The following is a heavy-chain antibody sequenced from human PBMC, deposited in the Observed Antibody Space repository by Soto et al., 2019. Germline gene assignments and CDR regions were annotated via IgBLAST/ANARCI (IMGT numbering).Heavy chain of an antibody. CDR3: ARVYDSSGYYYPYFDY. D-gene: IGHD3-22*01. Sequence: SETLSLTCTISGGSISSGDYYWSWIRQPPGKGLEWIGYIYYSGSTYYNPSLKSRVTISVDTSKNQFSLKLSSVTAADTAVYYCARVYDSSGYYYPYFDYWGQGTLVTVSS. J-gene: IGHJ4*02. CDR1: GGSISSGDYY. CDR2: IYYSGST. V-gene: IGHV4-30-4*01.